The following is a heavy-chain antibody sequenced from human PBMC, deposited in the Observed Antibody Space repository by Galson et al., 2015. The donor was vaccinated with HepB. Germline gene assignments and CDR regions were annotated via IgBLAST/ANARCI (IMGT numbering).Heavy chain of an antibody. CDR3: ARDGDGIAVAGGAAENYFDY. J-gene: IGHJ4*02. CDR1: SGTFSSYA. V-gene: IGHV1-69*01. CDR2: IIPIFGTA. Sequence: SAKVSCRASSGTFSSYALSCLRQAPGHGLEWMGGIIPIFGTANYAQKFQGRVTITADESTSTAYMELSSLRSEDTAVYYCARDGDGIAVAGGAAENYFDYWGQGTLVTVSS. D-gene: IGHD6-19*01.